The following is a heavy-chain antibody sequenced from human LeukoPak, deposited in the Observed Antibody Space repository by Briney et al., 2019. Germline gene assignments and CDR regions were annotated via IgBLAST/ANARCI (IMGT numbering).Heavy chain of an antibody. CDR2: INHSGST. V-gene: IGHV4-34*01. CDR3: ARGLRRTDY. CDR1: GGSFSGYY. J-gene: IGHJ4*02. Sequence: SETLSLTCAVYGGSFSGYYWSWIRQPPGKGLEWIGEINHSGSTNYNPSLKSRVTISVDTSKNQFSLKLSSVTAADTAVYYCARGLRRTDYWGQGTLVTVSS.